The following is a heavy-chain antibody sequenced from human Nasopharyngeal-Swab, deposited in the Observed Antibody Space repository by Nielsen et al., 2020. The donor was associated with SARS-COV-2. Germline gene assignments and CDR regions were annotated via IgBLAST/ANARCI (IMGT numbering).Heavy chain of an antibody. J-gene: IGHJ3*02. Sequence: ASVKVSCKASGYTFTSYAMHWVRQAPGQRLEWMGWINAGNGNTKYSQKFQGRVTMTTDTSTSTAYMELRSLRSDDTAVYYCASARIPVPDAFDIWGQGTMVTVSS. V-gene: IGHV1-3*01. CDR3: ASARIPVPDAFDI. CDR2: INAGNGNT. D-gene: IGHD2-15*01. CDR1: GYTFTSYA.